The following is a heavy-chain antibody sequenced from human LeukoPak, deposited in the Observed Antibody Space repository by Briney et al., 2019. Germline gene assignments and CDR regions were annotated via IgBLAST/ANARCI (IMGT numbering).Heavy chain of an antibody. D-gene: IGHD3-3*01. CDR3: ARGGLTIFGVINYMDV. J-gene: IGHJ6*03. V-gene: IGHV3-11*01. CDR2: ISSSVSTI. CDR1: GFTFSDYY. Sequence: CLRLSSAPSGFTFSDYYMSWIRQAPGKGLEWFSYISSSVSTIYYADSVKGRFTISRDNAKNSLYLQMNSLRAEDTALYYCARGGLTIFGVINYMDVWGKATTVTVYS.